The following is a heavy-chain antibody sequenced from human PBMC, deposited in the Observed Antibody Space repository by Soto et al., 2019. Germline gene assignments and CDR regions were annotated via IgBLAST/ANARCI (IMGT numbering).Heavy chain of an antibody. CDR1: GGSISSRSYY. D-gene: IGHD3-22*01. CDR3: ARLLYDSRGYYYFDY. Sequence: LSLTCTVSGGSISSRSYYWGWIRQPPGKGLEWIGSIYYSGSTYDNPSLKSRVTVSVDTSKNQFSLRLSSVTAADTALYYCARLLYDSRGYYYFDYWGQGTLVTVSS. J-gene: IGHJ4*02. CDR2: IYYSGST. V-gene: IGHV4-39*01.